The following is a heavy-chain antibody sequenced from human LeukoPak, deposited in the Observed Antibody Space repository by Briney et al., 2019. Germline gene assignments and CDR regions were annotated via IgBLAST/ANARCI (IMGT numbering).Heavy chain of an antibody. CDR3: ARGGLVVVPAAMYYWFDP. CDR2: INPSGGSA. D-gene: IGHD2-2*01. Sequence: ASVKVSCKASGYTFTSYYMHWVRQAPGQGLEWMGIINPSGGSASYAQKFQGRVTMTRDTSTSTVYMELSSLRSEDTAVYYCARGGLVVVPAAMYYWFDPWGQGTLVTVSS. CDR1: GYTFTSYY. V-gene: IGHV1-46*01. J-gene: IGHJ5*02.